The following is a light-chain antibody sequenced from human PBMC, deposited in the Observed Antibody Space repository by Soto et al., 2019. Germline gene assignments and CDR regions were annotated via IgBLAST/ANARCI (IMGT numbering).Light chain of an antibody. V-gene: IGKV3-15*01. CDR3: QQYNNWPPWT. J-gene: IGKJ1*01. CDR1: QSVSSN. Sequence: EVVLTQSPGTLSLSPVERATLSCRASQSVSSNLAWYQQKPGQAPRLLIYGASTRATGIPARFSGSESGTEFTLTISSLQSEDFAVYYCQQYNNWPPWTFGQGTKVDIK. CDR2: GAS.